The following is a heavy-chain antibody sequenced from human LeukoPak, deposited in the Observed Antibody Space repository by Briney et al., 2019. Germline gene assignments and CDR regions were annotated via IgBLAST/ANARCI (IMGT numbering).Heavy chain of an antibody. J-gene: IGHJ4*02. CDR3: ARFGYVAAVDL. D-gene: IGHD2-15*01. V-gene: IGHV3-7*01. CDR2: INPAGTET. CDR1: GFSFSAYW. Sequence: GGSLRLSCAASGFSFSAYWMAWVRQAPGTGLEWVANINPAGTETYYVDPVKGRFTISRDNAKNLLYLQMNSLRAEDTAVYYCARFGYVAAVDLWGQGTLVTVSS.